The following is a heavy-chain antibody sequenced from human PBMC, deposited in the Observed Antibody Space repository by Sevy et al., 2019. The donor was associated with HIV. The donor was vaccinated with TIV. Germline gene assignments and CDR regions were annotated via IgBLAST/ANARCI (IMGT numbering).Heavy chain of an antibody. V-gene: IGHV5-51*01. CDR3: ARLYCSSTSCPYGMDV. J-gene: IGHJ6*02. CDR1: GYSFTSYW. Sequence: GESLKISCKGSGYSFTSYWIGWVRQMPGKGLEWMGIIYPGDSDTRYSPSFQGQVTISADKSISTAYLQWSSLKASDTATYYCARLYCSSTSCPYGMDVWGQGITVTVSS. CDR2: IYPGDSDT. D-gene: IGHD2-2*01.